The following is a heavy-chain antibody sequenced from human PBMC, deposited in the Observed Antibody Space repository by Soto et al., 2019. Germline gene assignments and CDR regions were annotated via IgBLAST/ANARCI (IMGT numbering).Heavy chain of an antibody. D-gene: IGHD3-22*01. J-gene: IGHJ4*02. CDR1: GFTFSSYG. Sequence: QVQLVESGGGVVQPGRSLRLSCAASGFTFSSYGMHWVRQAPGKGLEWVAVIWYDGSNKYYADSVKGRFTISRDNSKNTLYLQMNSLRAEDTAVYYCARVIPDSSGYGIFDYWGQGTLVTVSS. CDR2: IWYDGSNK. V-gene: IGHV3-33*01. CDR3: ARVIPDSSGYGIFDY.